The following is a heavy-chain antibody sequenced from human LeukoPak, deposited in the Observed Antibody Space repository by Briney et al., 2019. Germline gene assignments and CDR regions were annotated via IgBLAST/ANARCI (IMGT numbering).Heavy chain of an antibody. V-gene: IGHV4-39*01. Sequence: SETLSLTCAVYGGSFSGYYWGWIRQPPGKGLEWIGSIYYSGSTYYNPSLKSRVTISVDTSKNQFSLKLSSVTAADTAVYYCARGGRGYSYGLRDAFDIWGQGTMVTVSS. CDR1: GGSFSGYY. J-gene: IGHJ3*02. CDR3: ARGGRGYSYGLRDAFDI. CDR2: IYYSGST. D-gene: IGHD5-18*01.